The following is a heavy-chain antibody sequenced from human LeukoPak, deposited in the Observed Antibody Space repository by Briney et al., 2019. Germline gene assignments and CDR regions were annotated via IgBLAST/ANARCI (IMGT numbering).Heavy chain of an antibody. CDR2: INSDGSST. D-gene: IGHD2-2*01. Sequence: PGGSLRLSCAASGFTFSSYWMHWVRHDPGKGLVWVSRINSDGSSTMYADSVKGRFTISRDNAKNPLYLQMNSLRAEDTAVYYCARKVCSSTSCFMDVWGKGTTVTVSS. V-gene: IGHV3-74*03. CDR1: GFTFSSYW. J-gene: IGHJ6*03. CDR3: ARKVCSSTSCFMDV.